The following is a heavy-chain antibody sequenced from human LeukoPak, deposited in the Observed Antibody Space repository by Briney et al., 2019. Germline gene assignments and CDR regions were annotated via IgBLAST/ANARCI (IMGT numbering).Heavy chain of an antibody. D-gene: IGHD3-22*01. V-gene: IGHV1-69*04. J-gene: IGHJ6*03. CDR2: IIPIVGTA. CDR1: GGTFSSYA. CDR3: ARTGIEPEAYYDSSGSPYYYSYYMDV. Sequence: SLKVSCKASGGTFSSYAISWVRQAPGQGLEWMGRIIPIVGTANYAQKFQGRVTITADKSTSTAYMELSSLRSEDTAVYYCARTGIEPEAYYDSSGSPYYYSYYMDVWGKGTTVTVSS.